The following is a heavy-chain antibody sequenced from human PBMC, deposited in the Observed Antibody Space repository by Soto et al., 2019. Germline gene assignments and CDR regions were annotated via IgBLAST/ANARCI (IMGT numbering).Heavy chain of an antibody. CDR2: INHSGST. V-gene: IGHV4-34*01. J-gene: IGHJ6*02. CDR1: GGSFSGYY. D-gene: IGHD6-13*01. Sequence: LSLTCAVYGGSFSGYYWSWIRQPPGKGLEWIGEINHSGSTNYNPSLKSRVTISVDTSKNQFSLKLSSVTAADTAVYYCARFPLIAAAGTRSYYYYGMDVWGQGTTVTVSS. CDR3: ARFPLIAAAGTRSYYYYGMDV.